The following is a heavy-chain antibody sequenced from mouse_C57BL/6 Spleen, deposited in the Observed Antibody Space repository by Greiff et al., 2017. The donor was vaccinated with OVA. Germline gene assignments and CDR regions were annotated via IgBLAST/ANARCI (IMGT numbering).Heavy chain of an antibody. CDR3: ARSIQVRDYERGFAY. CDR1: GYTFTSYW. D-gene: IGHD2-4*01. CDR2: IDPSDSYT. J-gene: IGHJ3*01. Sequence: QVQLQQPGAELVMPGASVKLSCKASGYTFTSYWMHWVKQRPGQGLEWIGEIDPSDSYTNYNQKFKGKSTLTVDKSSSTAYMQLSSLTSEDSAVYYCARSIQVRDYERGFAYWGQGTLVTVSA. V-gene: IGHV1-69*01.